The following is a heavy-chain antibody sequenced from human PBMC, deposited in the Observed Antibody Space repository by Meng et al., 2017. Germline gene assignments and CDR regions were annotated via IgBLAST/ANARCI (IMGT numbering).Heavy chain of an antibody. CDR2: IYYSGST. CDR3: ARDLGAYYYDSSGYYYVN. CDR1: GGSISSSSYY. Sequence: SETLSLTCTVSGGSISSSSYYWGWIRQPPGKGLEWIGSIYYSGSTYYNPSLKSRVTISVDTSKNQFSLKLSSVTAADTAVYYCARDLGAYYYDSSGYYYVNWGQGKLVTVAS. V-gene: IGHV4-39*07. J-gene: IGHJ4*02. D-gene: IGHD3-22*01.